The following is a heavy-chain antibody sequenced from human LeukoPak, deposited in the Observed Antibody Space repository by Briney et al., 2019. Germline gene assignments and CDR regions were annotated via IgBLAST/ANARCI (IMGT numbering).Heavy chain of an antibody. CDR2: ITNSGGST. CDR3: TKPGWHDSGWFDC. V-gene: IGHV3-23*01. Sequence: GGPLRLSCAASGSTFSTYGMSWVRQATGKGLEWVSTITNSGGSTYYADSVKGRYTVSRDNSKNTLYLHMNSLRVDDTAVYYCTKPGWHDSGWFDCWGQGTLVTVSS. CDR1: GSTFSTYG. D-gene: IGHD6-19*01. J-gene: IGHJ4*02.